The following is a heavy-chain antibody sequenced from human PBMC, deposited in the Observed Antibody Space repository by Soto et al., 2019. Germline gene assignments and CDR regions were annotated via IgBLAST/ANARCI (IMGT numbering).Heavy chain of an antibody. D-gene: IGHD1-26*01. Sequence: QVQLEQSGAEVKKPGASVKVSCKASGNSLPRYGITWVRQVPGQGPEWMGWISGYNGNTNYGQKVQGRVIMTTDTTTNTAYMDLRSLNPADAAVYYCETSGEDWYCDLWGGGTLVTVSS. CDR1: GNSLPRYG. CDR2: ISGYNGNT. CDR3: ETSGEDWYCDL. V-gene: IGHV1-18*01. J-gene: IGHJ2*01.